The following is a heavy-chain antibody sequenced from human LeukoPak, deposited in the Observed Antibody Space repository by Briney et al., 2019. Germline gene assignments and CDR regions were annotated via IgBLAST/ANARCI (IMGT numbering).Heavy chain of an antibody. CDR3: ARGMTTVTPAFDY. J-gene: IGHJ4*02. D-gene: IGHD4-11*01. V-gene: IGHV4-59*01. CDR2: IYYSGST. Sequence: SETLSLTCTVSGASISSYYWSWIRQPPGKGLEWIGYIYYSGSTNYNPSLKSRVTISVDTSKNQFSLKLSSVTAADTAVYYCARGMTTVTPAFDYWGQGTLVTVSS. CDR1: GASISSYY.